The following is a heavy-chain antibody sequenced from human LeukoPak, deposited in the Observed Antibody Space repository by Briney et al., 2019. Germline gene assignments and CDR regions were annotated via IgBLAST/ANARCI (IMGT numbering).Heavy chain of an antibody. Sequence: GGSLRLSCAASGFTFDGYARHWVRQAPGKGLEWISGISWNSGSIGYADSVKGRFTISRDNAKNSLYLQMNSLRAEDTALYYCAKVPIYGDSLDAFDIWGQGTMVTVSS. CDR3: AKVPIYGDSLDAFDI. J-gene: IGHJ3*02. CDR1: GFTFDGYA. D-gene: IGHD4-17*01. V-gene: IGHV3-9*01. CDR2: ISWNSGSI.